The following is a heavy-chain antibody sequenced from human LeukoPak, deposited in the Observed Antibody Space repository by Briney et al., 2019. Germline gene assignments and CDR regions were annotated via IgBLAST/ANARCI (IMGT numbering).Heavy chain of an antibody. CDR3: ARDDDTSGHYSFFLH. J-gene: IGHJ1*01. D-gene: IGHD3-22*01. CDR1: GFTFSSYA. CDR2: IYSGGST. V-gene: IGHV3-23*03. Sequence: GGSLRLSCAASGFTFSSYAMSWVRQAPGKGLEWVSVIYSGGSTYYADSVKGRLTVSRDTSKNTLYLEMNSLRAEDTAVYYCARDDDTSGHYSFFLHWGQGTLVTVSS.